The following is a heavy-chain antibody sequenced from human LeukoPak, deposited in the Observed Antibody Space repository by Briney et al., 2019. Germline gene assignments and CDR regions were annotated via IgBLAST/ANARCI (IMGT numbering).Heavy chain of an antibody. CDR2: ISGSGGST. V-gene: IGHV3-23*01. CDR1: GFTFSSYW. D-gene: IGHD3-22*01. J-gene: IGHJ3*02. CDR3: AKVQSGSTMIVVVIFAFDI. Sequence: GGSLRLSCAASGFTFSSYWMSWVRQAPGKGLEWVSAISGSGGSTYYADSVKGRFTISRDNSKNTLYLQTNSLRAEDTAVYYCAKVQSGSTMIVVVIFAFDIWGQGTMVTVSS.